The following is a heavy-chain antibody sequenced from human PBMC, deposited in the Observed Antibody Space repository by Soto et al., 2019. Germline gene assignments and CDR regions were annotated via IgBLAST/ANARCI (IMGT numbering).Heavy chain of an antibody. V-gene: IGHV3-66*01. Sequence: EVLLVESGGDLVQPGGSLRLSCTASGFTVSTYYINWVRQAPGKGLEWVSVIYTAGNTYYAYSVKGRFTISRDNSKNMVFLQMSGLTADDTALYYCARAWQVRDAFDIWGLGTMVTVSS. CDR2: IYTAGNT. CDR1: GFTVSTYY. D-gene: IGHD6-19*01. J-gene: IGHJ3*02. CDR3: ARAWQVRDAFDI.